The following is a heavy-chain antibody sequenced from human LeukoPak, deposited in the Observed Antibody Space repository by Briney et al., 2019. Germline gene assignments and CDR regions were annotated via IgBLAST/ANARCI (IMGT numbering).Heavy chain of an antibody. Sequence: PGGSLRLSCAASGFTFTNAWMNWVRQAPGKGLEWVSVTYTGGNSYYADSVKGRFIISRDISKNTLYLQMNSLRAEDSALYYCARGGRGSAAVVAPRSFDIWGQGTMVTVSS. J-gene: IGHJ3*02. CDR3: ARGGRGSAAVVAPRSFDI. CDR2: TYTGGNS. CDR1: GFTFTNAW. V-gene: IGHV3-53*01. D-gene: IGHD3-22*01.